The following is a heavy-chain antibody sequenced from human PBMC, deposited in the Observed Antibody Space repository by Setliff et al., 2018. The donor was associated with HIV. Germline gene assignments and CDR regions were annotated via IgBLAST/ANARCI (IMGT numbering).Heavy chain of an antibody. Sequence: ASVKVSCKASGYTFPNYGISWVRQAPGQRLEWMGWISVDNGNTNYAQKFQGRVTMTTDTSTSTAYMELRSLKSDDTAVYYCARSNTALDAFDIWGQGTMVTVSS. CDR1: GYTFPNYG. J-gene: IGHJ3*02. CDR2: ISVDNGNT. D-gene: IGHD4-4*01. CDR3: ARSNTALDAFDI. V-gene: IGHV1-18*01.